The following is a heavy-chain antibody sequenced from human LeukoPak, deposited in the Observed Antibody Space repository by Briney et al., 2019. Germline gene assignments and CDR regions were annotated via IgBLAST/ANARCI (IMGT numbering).Heavy chain of an antibody. V-gene: IGHV4-31*03. CDR1: GGSISSCGYY. CDR3: ARVDYGDYGVLDY. CDR2: IYYSGST. J-gene: IGHJ4*02. Sequence: SETLSLTCTVSGGSISSCGYYWSWIRQHPGKGLEWIGYIYYSGSTYYNPSLKSRVTISVDTSKNQFSLKLSSVTAADTAVYYCARVDYGDYGVLDYWGQGTLVTVSS. D-gene: IGHD4-17*01.